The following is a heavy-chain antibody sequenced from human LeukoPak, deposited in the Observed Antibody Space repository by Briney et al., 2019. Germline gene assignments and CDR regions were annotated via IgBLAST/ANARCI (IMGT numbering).Heavy chain of an antibody. V-gene: IGHV1-69*13. CDR1: GGTFSSYA. Sequence: SVKVSCKASGGTFSSYAISWVRQAPGQGLEWMGGIIPIFGTANYAQKFQGRVTITADESTSTAYTELSSLRSEDTAVYYCARGFRWDDYCFDYWGQGTLVTVSS. CDR3: ARGFRWDDYCFDY. D-gene: IGHD1-26*01. J-gene: IGHJ4*02. CDR2: IIPIFGTA.